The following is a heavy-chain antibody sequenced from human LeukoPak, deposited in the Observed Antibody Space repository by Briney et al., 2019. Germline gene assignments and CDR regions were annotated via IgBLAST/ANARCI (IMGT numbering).Heavy chain of an antibody. CDR1: GSTFSSYA. Sequence: PGRSLRLSCAASGSTFSSYAMHWVRQAPGKGLEWVTVISYDGSNKYYADSVKGRFTISRDNSKNTLYLQMNSLRAEDTAVYYCAKDASYYCSSTSCLFDYWGQGTLVTVSS. CDR3: AKDASYYCSSTSCLFDY. V-gene: IGHV3-30*18. CDR2: ISYDGSNK. D-gene: IGHD2-2*01. J-gene: IGHJ4*02.